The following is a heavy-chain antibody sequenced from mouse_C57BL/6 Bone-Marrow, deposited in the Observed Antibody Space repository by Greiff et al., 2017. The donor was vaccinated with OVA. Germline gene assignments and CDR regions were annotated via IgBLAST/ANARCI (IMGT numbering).Heavy chain of an antibody. CDR3: ARHGVVYYYGSSPSYFDY. CDR1: GFTFSSYG. D-gene: IGHD1-1*01. J-gene: IGHJ2*01. V-gene: IGHV5-6*01. Sequence: EVKLMESGGDLVKPGGSLKLSCAASGFTFSSYGMSWVRQTPDKRLEWVATISSGGSYTYYPDSVKGRFTISRDNAKNTLYLQMSSLKSEDTAMYYCARHGVVYYYGSSPSYFDYWGQGTTLTVSS. CDR2: ISSGGSYT.